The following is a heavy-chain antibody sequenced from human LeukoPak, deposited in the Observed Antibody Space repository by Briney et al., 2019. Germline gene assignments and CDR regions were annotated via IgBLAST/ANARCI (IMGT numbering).Heavy chain of an antibody. D-gene: IGHD6-25*01. Sequence: GGSLRLSCAASGFTFSRSWMTWVRQAPGKGLGFVANINQDGSEKNYVDFGRGRFTISRDNAKNSLYLQMNSLRAEDTAVYYCARDPGFSAFDIWGQGTMVTVSS. J-gene: IGHJ3*02. CDR2: INQDGSEK. CDR3: ARDPGFSAFDI. CDR1: GFTFSRSW. V-gene: IGHV3-7*01.